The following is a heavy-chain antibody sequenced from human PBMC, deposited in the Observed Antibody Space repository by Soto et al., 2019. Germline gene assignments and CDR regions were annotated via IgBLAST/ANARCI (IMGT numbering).Heavy chain of an antibody. V-gene: IGHV3-23*01. CDR3: AKDLGYSGYDLAAPFPEPSSDY. CDR2: ISGSGGST. CDR1: GFTFSSYA. Sequence: GGSLRLSCAASGFTFSSYAMSWVRQAPGKGLECVSAISGSGGSTYYADSVKGRFTISRDNYKNTLYLQMNSLRAEDTAVYYCAKDLGYSGYDLAAPFPEPSSDYWGQGTLVTVSS. D-gene: IGHD5-12*01. J-gene: IGHJ4*02.